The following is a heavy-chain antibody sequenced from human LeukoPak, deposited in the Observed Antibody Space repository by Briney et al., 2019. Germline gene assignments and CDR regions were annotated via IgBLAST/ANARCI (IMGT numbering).Heavy chain of an antibody. V-gene: IGHV1-46*01. CDR3: ARDPVTIFGVVIRGRWFDP. J-gene: IGHJ5*02. CDR1: GYTFTSYY. Sequence: GASVKVSCKASGYTFTSYYMHWVRQAPGQGLEWMGIINPSGGSTSYAQKFQGRVTMTRDTSKSTVYMELSSLRSEDTAVYYCARDPVTIFGVVIRGRWFDPWGQGTLVTVSS. D-gene: IGHD3-3*01. CDR2: INPSGGST.